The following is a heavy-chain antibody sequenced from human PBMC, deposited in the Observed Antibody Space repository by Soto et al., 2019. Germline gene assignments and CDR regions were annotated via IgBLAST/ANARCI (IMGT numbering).Heavy chain of an antibody. Sequence: GGSLRLSCAASGFTFSSYGMHWVRQAPGKGLEWVAVIWYDGSNKYYADSVKGRFTISRDNAKNSLYLQMNSLRAEDTAVYYCARGDSRLDITYYFDYWGQGTLVTVSS. J-gene: IGHJ4*02. CDR3: ARGDSRLDITYYFDY. D-gene: IGHD3-16*01. V-gene: IGHV3-33*01. CDR1: GFTFSSYG. CDR2: IWYDGSNK.